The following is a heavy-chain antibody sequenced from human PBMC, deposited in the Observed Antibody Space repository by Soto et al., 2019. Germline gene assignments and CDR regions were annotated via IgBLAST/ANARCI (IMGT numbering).Heavy chain of an antibody. J-gene: IGHJ5*02. CDR2: IYPGDSDT. V-gene: IGHV5-51*01. Sequence: PGESLKISCKGSGYSFTSYWIGWVRQMPGKGLEWMGIIYPGDSDTRYSPSFQGQVTISADKSISTAYLQWSSLKASDTAMYYCASGIAADDRSGGNNWFDPWGQGTLVTVSS. D-gene: IGHD6-13*01. CDR1: GYSFTSYW. CDR3: ASGIAADDRSGGNNWFDP.